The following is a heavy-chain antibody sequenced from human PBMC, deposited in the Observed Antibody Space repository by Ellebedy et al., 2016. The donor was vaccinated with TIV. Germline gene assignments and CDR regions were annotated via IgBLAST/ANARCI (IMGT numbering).Heavy chain of an antibody. Sequence: LGGSLRLSCAASGFSFSTSWMYWVRQVPGKGLVWVSRIKSDGSSTRYADSVRGRFTISRDNAENTLYLQMDSLGAEDTAVYYCARWDFDSVNAFDIWGQGTMVTVSS. D-gene: IGHD3-9*01. J-gene: IGHJ3*02. CDR1: GFSFSTSW. CDR2: IKSDGSST. V-gene: IGHV3-74*01. CDR3: ARWDFDSVNAFDI.